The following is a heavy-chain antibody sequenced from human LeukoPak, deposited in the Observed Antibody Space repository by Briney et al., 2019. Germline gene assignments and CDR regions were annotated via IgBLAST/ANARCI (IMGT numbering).Heavy chain of an antibody. D-gene: IGHD3-16*01. V-gene: IGHV3-7*01. CDR3: ARDGGIIRFGGQDV. Sequence: GGSLRLSCAASGFTFSSYWMSWVRQAPGKGLEWVANMNRDGSEKNYVDSVKGRFTISRDNAANSLYLQMNSLRVEDTAVYYCARDGGIIRFGGQDVWGQGTTVIVS. CDR1: GFTFSSYW. CDR2: MNRDGSEK. J-gene: IGHJ6*02.